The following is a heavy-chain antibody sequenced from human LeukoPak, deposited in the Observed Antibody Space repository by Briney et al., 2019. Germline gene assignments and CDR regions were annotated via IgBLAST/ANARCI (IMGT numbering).Heavy chain of an antibody. CDR1: GYTFTGYY. CDR3: ARASSGLNMIVVVKGAFDI. D-gene: IGHD3-22*01. CDR2: IIPIFGTA. Sequence: ASVKVSCKASGYTFTGYYMHWVRQAPGQGLEWMGWIIPIFGTANYAQKFQGRVTITADESTSTAYMELSSLRSGDTAVYYCARASSGLNMIVVVKGAFDIWGQGTMVTVSS. J-gene: IGHJ3*02. V-gene: IGHV1-69*13.